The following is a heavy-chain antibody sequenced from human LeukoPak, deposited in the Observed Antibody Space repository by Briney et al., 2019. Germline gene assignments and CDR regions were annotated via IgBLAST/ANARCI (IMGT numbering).Heavy chain of an antibody. J-gene: IGHJ4*02. D-gene: IGHD3-22*01. V-gene: IGHV1-46*01. CDR3: ARSHGDYYDSSGYYYRY. Sequence: ASVKVSCKASGYTFTGYYMHWVRQAPGQGLEWMGIINPSGGSTSYAQKFQGRVTMTRDMSTSTVYMELSSLRSEDTAVYYCARSHGDYYDSSGYYYRYWGQGTLVTVSS. CDR1: GYTFTGYY. CDR2: INPSGGST.